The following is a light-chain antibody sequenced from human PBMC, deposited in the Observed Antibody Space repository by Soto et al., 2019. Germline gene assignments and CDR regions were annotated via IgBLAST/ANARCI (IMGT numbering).Light chain of an antibody. Sequence: QPVLTQSPSASASLGASVKLTCTLSSEHSRCAMAWHQQQPERGPRFLMRINRDGSHTKGDGIPDRFSGSSFGAERYLTISSLQSEDEATYYCQTWGPGIRVFGGGTKLTVL. CDR3: QTWGPGIRV. CDR2: INRDGSH. J-gene: IGLJ3*02. CDR1: SEHSRCA. V-gene: IGLV4-69*01.